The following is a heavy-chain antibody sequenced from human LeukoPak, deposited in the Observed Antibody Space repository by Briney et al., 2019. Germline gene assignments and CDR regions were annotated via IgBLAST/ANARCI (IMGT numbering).Heavy chain of an antibody. CDR2: ISYDGSNK. J-gene: IGHJ4*02. V-gene: IGHV3-30*03. CDR3: ASGEQQLVVGGIDY. D-gene: IGHD6-13*01. Sequence: GGPLRLSCAASGFTFSSYGMHWVRQAPGKGLEWVAIISYDGSNKYYPDSVKGRFTISRDNSKNTLYLQMNSLRAEDTAVYYCASGEQQLVVGGIDYWGQGTLVTVSS. CDR1: GFTFSSYG.